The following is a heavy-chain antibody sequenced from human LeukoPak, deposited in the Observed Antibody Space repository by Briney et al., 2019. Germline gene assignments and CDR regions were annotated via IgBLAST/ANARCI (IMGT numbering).Heavy chain of an antibody. D-gene: IGHD4/OR15-4a*01. CDR3: AREDGTVVDAFDI. V-gene: IGHV4-39*02. CDR1: GGSISGSNYY. Sequence: SGTLSLTCTVSGGSISGSNYYWGWIRQPPGKGLEWIGTIYYSGSTYYNPSLKSRVTISVDTSKNQFSLKLTSVTAADTALYYCAREDGTVVDAFDIWGQGTMVTVSS. J-gene: IGHJ3*02. CDR2: IYYSGST.